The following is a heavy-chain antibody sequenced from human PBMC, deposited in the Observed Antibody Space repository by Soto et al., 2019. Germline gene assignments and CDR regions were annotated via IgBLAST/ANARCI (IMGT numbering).Heavy chain of an antibody. J-gene: IGHJ6*02. CDR1: GYTFTSYD. D-gene: IGHD1-1*01. CDR2: MNPNSGNT. V-gene: IGHV1-8*01. Sequence: QVQLVQSGTEVKKPGASVKVSCKASGYTFTSYDINWVRQATGQGLEWMGWMNPNSGNTGCAQKFQGRVTMTRNTAISTAYMELSSLRYEDTAVYYCERETTGMTRMDVWGQGTKVTVPS. CDR3: ERETTGMTRMDV.